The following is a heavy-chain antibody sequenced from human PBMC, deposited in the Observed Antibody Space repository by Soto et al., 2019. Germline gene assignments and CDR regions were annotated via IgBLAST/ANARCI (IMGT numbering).Heavy chain of an antibody. J-gene: IGHJ5*02. V-gene: IGHV4-39*01. CDR1: CGSISTSRSY. Sequence: QLQLLESGPGLVKASETLSLTCSVSCGSISTSRSYWAWIRQPPGKGLEWLANIFYSGSTFYNPSLASRVSVSVDTSKNEFSLKLRSVTAADTAVYYCARQPTTGDTDLWFDPWGQGTLVTVSS. CDR3: ARQPTTGDTDLWFDP. CDR2: IFYSGST. D-gene: IGHD2-21*01.